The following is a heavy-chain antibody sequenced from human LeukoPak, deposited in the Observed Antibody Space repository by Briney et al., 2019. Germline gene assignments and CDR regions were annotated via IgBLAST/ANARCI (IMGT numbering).Heavy chain of an antibody. CDR2: ISYDGSNK. CDR1: GFIFSNYG. D-gene: IGHD4-23*01. Sequence: GGSLRLSCAASGFIFSNYGMHWVRQTPGKGLEWVAGISYDGSNKYYAESVRGRFAISRDNSKNTLSLQMNSLRSEDMAVYYCTKPTGGGGGLDYWGQGTLVTVSS. J-gene: IGHJ4*02. CDR3: TKPTGGGGGLDY. V-gene: IGHV3-30*18.